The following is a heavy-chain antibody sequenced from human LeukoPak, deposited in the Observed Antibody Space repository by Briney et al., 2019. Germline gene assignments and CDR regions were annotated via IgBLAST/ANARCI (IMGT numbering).Heavy chain of an antibody. CDR2: IRYDGSNK. CDR1: GFTFSSYS. V-gene: IGHV3-30*02. J-gene: IGHJ4*02. Sequence: GGSLRLSCAASGFTFSSYSMHWVRQAPGKGLEWVAFIRYDGSNKYYADSVKGRFTISRDNSKNTLYLQMNSLRAEDTAVYYCAKDQEIAVAGTVDYWGQGTLVTVSS. CDR3: AKDQEIAVAGTVDY. D-gene: IGHD6-19*01.